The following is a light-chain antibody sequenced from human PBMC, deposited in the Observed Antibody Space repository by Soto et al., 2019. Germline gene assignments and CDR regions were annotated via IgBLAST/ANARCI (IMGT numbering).Light chain of an antibody. CDR3: QQYHSYPLT. CDR1: QDIKNY. J-gene: IGKJ4*01. V-gene: IGKV1-16*02. Sequence: DIQITQSPSSLSACVGYTVTITCLASQDIKNYLAWFQQKPGKAPKSLIFAASSLQSGVPSKFIGTGSGTDFTLTISSLQAEDVATYFCQQYHSYPLTFGGGTKVDIK. CDR2: AAS.